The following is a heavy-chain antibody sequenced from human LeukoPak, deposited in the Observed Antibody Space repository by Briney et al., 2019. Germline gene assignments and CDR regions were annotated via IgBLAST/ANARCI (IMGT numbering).Heavy chain of an antibody. CDR2: ISSTGGTT. D-gene: IGHD3-22*01. Sequence: GGSLRLSCAASGITFSSYGMSWVRQAPGKGLEWVSSISSTGGTTYYADSVKGRFTISRDNSKNTLYLQMNSLRAEDTAVYYCAKEESPNYYDSWGQGTLVTVSS. V-gene: IGHV3-23*01. J-gene: IGHJ4*02. CDR1: GITFSSYG. CDR3: AKEESPNYYDS.